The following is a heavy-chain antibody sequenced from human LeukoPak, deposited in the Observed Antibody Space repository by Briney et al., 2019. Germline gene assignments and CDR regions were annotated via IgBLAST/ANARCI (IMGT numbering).Heavy chain of an antibody. CDR2: MYKSGST. CDR3: ARHVYGRHQLQSYHFDY. CDR1: GYSISSGHY. J-gene: IGHJ4*02. Sequence: SETLPLTCDVSGYSISSGHYWGWIRQSPGKGLEWIASMYKSGSTYFKSSLKSRVTISLDTPKNQFSLTLNSVTAADTAIYYCARHVYGRHQLQSYHFDYWGQGILVTVSS. D-gene: IGHD5-24*01. V-gene: IGHV4-38-2*01.